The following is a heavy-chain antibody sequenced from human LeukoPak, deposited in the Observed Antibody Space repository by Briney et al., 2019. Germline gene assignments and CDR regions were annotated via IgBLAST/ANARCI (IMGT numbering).Heavy chain of an antibody. CDR2: IYYSGST. D-gene: IGHD3-22*01. J-gene: IGHJ4*02. CDR1: GGSISSSSYY. Sequence: SETLSLTCTVSGGSISSSSYYWGWIRQPPGKGLEWIGSIYYSGSTYYNPSLKSRVTISVDTSKNQFSLKLSSVTAADTAVYYCARVQGYYDSSGYPLDYWGQGTLVTVSS. CDR3: ARVQGYYDSSGYPLDY. V-gene: IGHV4-39*01.